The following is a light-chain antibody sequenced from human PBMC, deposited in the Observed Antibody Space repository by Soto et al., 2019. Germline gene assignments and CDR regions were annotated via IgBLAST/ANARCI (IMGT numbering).Light chain of an antibody. CDR3: QQYDGWPPT. J-gene: IGKJ1*01. CDR2: AAS. CDR1: QSISFR. V-gene: IGKV3-15*01. Sequence: EIVMTQSPATLSLSPGDGATLSCRASQSISFRLAWYQQKPGQAPRLLISAASSRATGIPARISGSGSGTDFTLTISSLQSEDFAVYYCQQYDGWPPTFGRGTKVEIK.